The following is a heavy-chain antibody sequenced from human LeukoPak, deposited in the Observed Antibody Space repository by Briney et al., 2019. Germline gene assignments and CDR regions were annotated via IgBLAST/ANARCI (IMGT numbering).Heavy chain of an antibody. Sequence: GGALRLSFPSSGFTVSSNYMHELRQAPCKGLEGVAIIYKGGSTDYADSVKGRFTISRDNSKNTLYLQMNSLRAEDTAVYHCARSPHNILLGQGYYMDVWGTGTTVTVSS. CDR1: GFTVSSNY. CDR3: ARSPHNILLGQGYYMDV. V-gene: IGHV3-66*02. D-gene: IGHD2/OR15-2a*01. J-gene: IGHJ6*03. CDR2: IYKGGST.